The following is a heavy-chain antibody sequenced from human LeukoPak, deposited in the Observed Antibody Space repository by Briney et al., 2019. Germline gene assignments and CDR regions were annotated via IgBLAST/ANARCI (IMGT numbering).Heavy chain of an antibody. CDR1: GGTFSSYA. CDR3: ARVLYYDNPGNAFDI. V-gene: IGHV1-69*04. D-gene: IGHD3-22*01. CDR2: IIPILGIA. Sequence: GASVKVSCKASGGTFSSYAISWVRQAPGQGLEWMGRIIPILGIANYAQKFQGRATITADKSTSTAYMELSSLRSEDTAVYYCARVLYYDNPGNAFDIWGQGTMVTVSS. J-gene: IGHJ3*02.